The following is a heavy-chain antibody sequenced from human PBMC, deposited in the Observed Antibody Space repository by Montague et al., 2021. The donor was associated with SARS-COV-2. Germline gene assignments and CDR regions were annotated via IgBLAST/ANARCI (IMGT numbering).Heavy chain of an antibody. Sequence: SETLSLTCTVSGDSISSSRSSWGWIRQPPGKGLEWIGSLYYSRGTYYNPSLKSRVTMSVDTSKNQFSLRLNSVSAADTAVYYCARAQVTIFGVLIMLPAAGAVDVWGQGTTVTVSS. CDR1: GDSISSSRSS. CDR2: LYYSRGT. J-gene: IGHJ3*01. D-gene: IGHD3-3*01. CDR3: ARAQVTIFGVLIMLPAAGAVDV. V-gene: IGHV4-39*07.